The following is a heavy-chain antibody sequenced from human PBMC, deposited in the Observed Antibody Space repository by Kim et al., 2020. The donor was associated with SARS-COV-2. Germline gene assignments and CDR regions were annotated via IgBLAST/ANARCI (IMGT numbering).Heavy chain of an antibody. Sequence: SFQGKVTISADKSIGTAYLQWSSLKASDTAMYYCARRLYGSGSYYPDFDYWGQGTLVTVSS. CDR3: ARRLYGSGSYYPDFDY. J-gene: IGHJ4*02. V-gene: IGHV5-51*01. D-gene: IGHD3-10*01.